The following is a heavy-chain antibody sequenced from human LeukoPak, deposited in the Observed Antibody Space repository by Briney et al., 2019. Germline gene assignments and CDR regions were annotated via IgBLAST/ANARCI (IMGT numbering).Heavy chain of an antibody. CDR2: INSDGSST. CDR1: GFTFSSYW. Sequence: GGSLRLSCAASGFTFSSYWMHWVRQAPGKGLVWVSRINSDGSSTSYADSVKGRFTISRDNAKNTLYLQMNSLRAEDTAVYYCARRNVVGAITFFDYWGQGTLVTVSS. V-gene: IGHV3-74*01. J-gene: IGHJ4*02. CDR3: ARRNVVGAITFFDY. D-gene: IGHD1-26*01.